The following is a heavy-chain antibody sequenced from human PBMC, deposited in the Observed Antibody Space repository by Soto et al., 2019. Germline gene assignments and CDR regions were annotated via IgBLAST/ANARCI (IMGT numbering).Heavy chain of an antibody. D-gene: IGHD1-26*01. CDR2: ISAHNGNT. J-gene: IGHJ4*02. V-gene: IGHV1-18*01. CDR1: GYTFTSYG. Sequence: QVHLVQSGAEVKKPGASVKVSCKGSGYTFTSYGITWVRQAPGQGLEWMGWISAHNGNTDYAQKLQGRVTVTRDTATSPAYMELGSLRSDDTAVYYSARGGYWEYWGQGALVTVSS. CDR3: ARGGYWEY.